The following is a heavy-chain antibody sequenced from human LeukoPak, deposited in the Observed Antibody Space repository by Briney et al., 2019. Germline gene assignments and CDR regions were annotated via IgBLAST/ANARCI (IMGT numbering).Heavy chain of an antibody. J-gene: IGHJ4*02. Sequence: GGSLRLSCAASGFTYNTYWMHWVRQAPGMGLVWVSRISSDGSSATYADSVKGRFTISRDNAKNTLYLQMKSLRAEDTAVYYCARGRYYLEYWGQGTLVPVSS. CDR3: ARGRYYLEY. CDR1: GFTYNTYW. V-gene: IGHV3-74*03. CDR2: ISSDGSSA.